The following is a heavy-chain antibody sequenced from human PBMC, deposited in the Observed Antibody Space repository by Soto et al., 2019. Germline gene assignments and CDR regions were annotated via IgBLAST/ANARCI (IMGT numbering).Heavy chain of an antibody. V-gene: IGHV3-20*01. J-gene: IGHJ6*03. CDR2: INWNGGST. Sequence: EVQLVESGGGVVRPGGSLRLSCAASGFTFDDYGMSWVRQAAGKGLEWVSGINWNGGSTGYADSVKGRFTISRDNAKNSLYLQMNSLRAEDTALYHCARGEQLVSSYYYYMDVWGKGTTVTVSS. CDR1: GFTFDDYG. CDR3: ARGEQLVSSYYYYMDV. D-gene: IGHD6-13*01.